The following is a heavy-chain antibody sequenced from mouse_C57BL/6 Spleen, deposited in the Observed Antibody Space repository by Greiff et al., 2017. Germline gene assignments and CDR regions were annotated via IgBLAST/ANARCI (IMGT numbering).Heavy chain of an antibody. CDR3: AREELSYAMDY. J-gene: IGHJ4*01. Sequence: VQLQQPGAELVKPGASVKLSCKASGYTFTSYWMHWVKQRPGQGLEWIGMIHPNSGSTNYNEKFKSKATLTVDKSSSTAYMQLSSLTSEDSAVYYCAREELSYAMDYWGQGTSVTVSS. V-gene: IGHV1-64*01. CDR2: IHPNSGST. CDR1: GYTFTSYW.